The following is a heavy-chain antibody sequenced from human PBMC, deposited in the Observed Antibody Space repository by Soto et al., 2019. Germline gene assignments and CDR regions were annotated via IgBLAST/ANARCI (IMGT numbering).Heavy chain of an antibody. CDR2: TYYWSKWFY. Sequence: QVQLQQSGPGLVKPSQTLSLTCAISGDSVSSNSAAWNWLRQSPSRGLEWLGRTYYWSKWFYDYAEAVKSRITINPDTSRNQFALQLNSVTPDDTSVYYCERGSHSREIDYWGRGTLVTVSS. CDR1: GDSVSSNSAA. V-gene: IGHV6-1*01. CDR3: ERGSHSREIDY. J-gene: IGHJ4*02. D-gene: IGHD6-13*01.